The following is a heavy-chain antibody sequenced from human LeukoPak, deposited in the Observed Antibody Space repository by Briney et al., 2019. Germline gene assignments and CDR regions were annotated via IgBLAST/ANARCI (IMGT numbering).Heavy chain of an antibody. CDR1: GGSISSYY. CDR2: ISHSGST. V-gene: IGHV4-59*08. D-gene: IGHD5-12*01. CDR3: ARIVAASFDY. J-gene: IGHJ4*02. Sequence: PSETLSLTCTVSGGSISSYYWSWIRQPPGKGLEWIGYISHSGSTNYNPSLKSRVTMSLDTSKNQFSLKLSSVTAADTAIYYCARIVAASFDYWGQGTLVTVSS.